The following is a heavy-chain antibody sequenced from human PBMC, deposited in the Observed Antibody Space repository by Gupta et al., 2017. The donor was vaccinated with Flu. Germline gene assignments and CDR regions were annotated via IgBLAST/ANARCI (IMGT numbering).Heavy chain of an antibody. Sequence: EVQLVESGGGLVQPGGSLRLSCAASGFTFSTYWMHWVRQAPGKGLLWVSRMNGDGSRTDYADSVKARFTISRDNAKSTLYLQMNSLRAEDTAVYYCERGDSGTNYRDAFDIWGQGTIVTVSS. D-gene: IGHD1-26*01. J-gene: IGHJ3*02. CDR3: ERGDSGTNYRDAFDI. CDR1: GFTFSTYW. CDR2: MNGDGSRT. V-gene: IGHV3-74*01.